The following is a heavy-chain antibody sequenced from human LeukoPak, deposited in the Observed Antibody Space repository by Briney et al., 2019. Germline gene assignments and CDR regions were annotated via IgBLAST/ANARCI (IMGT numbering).Heavy chain of an antibody. V-gene: IGHV4-59*01. Sequence: PSETLSLTCTVSGASISSYYWSWIRQPPGKGLEWIGNIYYSGSTNYNPSLKSRVTISVDTSKNQFSLKLSSVTAADTAVYYCASRSSIWSGYQDTLYYFDSWGQGILVTVSS. CDR1: GASISSYY. CDR2: IYYSGST. CDR3: ASRSSIWSGYQDTLYYFDS. D-gene: IGHD3-3*01. J-gene: IGHJ4*02.